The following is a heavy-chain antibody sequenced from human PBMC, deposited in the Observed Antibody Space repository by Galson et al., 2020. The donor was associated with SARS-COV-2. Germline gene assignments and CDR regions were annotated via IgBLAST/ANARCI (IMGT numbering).Heavy chain of an antibody. Sequence: GESLKISCAASGFTFSSYSMNWVRQAPGKGLEWVSYISSSSSTIYYADSVKGRFTISRDNAKNSLYLQMNSLRDEDTAVYYCARVPVMGETAAGNGVLKAVGYFDYWGQGTLVTVSS. J-gene: IGHJ4*02. CDR2: ISSSSSTI. CDR1: GFTFSSYS. D-gene: IGHD6-13*01. V-gene: IGHV3-48*02. CDR3: ARVPVMGETAAGNGVLKAVGYFDY.